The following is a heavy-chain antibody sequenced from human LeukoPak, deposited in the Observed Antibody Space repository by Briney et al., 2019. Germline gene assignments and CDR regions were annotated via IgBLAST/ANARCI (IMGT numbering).Heavy chain of an antibody. V-gene: IGHV1-69*01. CDR2: ITPISGAA. J-gene: IGHJ4*02. CDR3: ARNSRVASTSGLNY. D-gene: IGHD4-23*01. CDR1: GGTFSSYP. Sequence: ASVKVSCKASGGTFSSYPFTWVRQAPGQGLEWMGEITPISGAANYAQTFQGRVTITADESTSTVFMELSSLRSDDTAFYYCARNSRVASTSGLNYWGQGTLVTVSS.